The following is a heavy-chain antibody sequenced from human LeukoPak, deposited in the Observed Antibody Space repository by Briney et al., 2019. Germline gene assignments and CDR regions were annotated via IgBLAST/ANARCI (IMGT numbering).Heavy chain of an antibody. V-gene: IGHV3-30*18. CDR1: GFTFSSYG. J-gene: IGHJ4*02. D-gene: IGHD3-22*01. CDR3: AKEGDSSGYPYYFDY. CDR2: ISYDGSNK. Sequence: GGSLRLSCAASGFTFSSYGMHWVRQAPGKGLEWVAVISYDGSNKYYAVSVKGRFTISRDNSKNTLYLQMNSLRAEDTAVYYCAKEGDSSGYPYYFDYWGQGTLVTVSS.